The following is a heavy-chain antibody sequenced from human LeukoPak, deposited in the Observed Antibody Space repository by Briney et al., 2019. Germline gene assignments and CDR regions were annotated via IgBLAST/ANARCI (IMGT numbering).Heavy chain of an antibody. CDR2: IFYSGTT. Sequence: PSETLSLTCTVSGGSISSYYWSWIRQPPGKGLEWIGYIFYSGTTNYNPSLKSRVTISVDTSKNQFSLKLSSVTAADTAVYYCARQYDFWSGYFDYWGQGILVTVSS. CDR3: ARQYDFWSGYFDY. D-gene: IGHD3-3*01. J-gene: IGHJ4*02. CDR1: GGSISSYY. V-gene: IGHV4-59*08.